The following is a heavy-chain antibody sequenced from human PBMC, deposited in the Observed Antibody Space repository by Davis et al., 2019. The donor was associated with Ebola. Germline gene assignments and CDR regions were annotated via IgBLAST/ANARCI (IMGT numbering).Heavy chain of an antibody. V-gene: IGHV3-23*01. CDR1: GFTFSSYS. CDR3: ARERLAAAGTNWFDP. Sequence: GGSLRLSCAASGFTFSSYSMNWVRQAPGKGLEWVSAISGSGGSTYYADSVKGRFTISRDNSKNTLYLQMNSLRAEDTAVYYCARERLAAAGTNWFDPWGQGTLVTVSS. D-gene: IGHD6-13*01. J-gene: IGHJ5*02. CDR2: ISGSGGST.